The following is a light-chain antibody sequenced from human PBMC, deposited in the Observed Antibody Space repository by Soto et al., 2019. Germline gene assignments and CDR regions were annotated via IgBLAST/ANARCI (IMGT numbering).Light chain of an antibody. CDR2: KAS. V-gene: IGKV1-5*03. CDR3: QQCSSYPWT. J-gene: IGKJ1*01. Sequence: DIQMTQSPSTLSASVGDRVTITCRASQSISSWLAWYQQKPGKAPKLLIYKASSLRSGVPSRFSGSGSGTEFTLTISSLQPDDFAAYYCQQCSSYPWTFGQGTKVEIK. CDR1: QSISSW.